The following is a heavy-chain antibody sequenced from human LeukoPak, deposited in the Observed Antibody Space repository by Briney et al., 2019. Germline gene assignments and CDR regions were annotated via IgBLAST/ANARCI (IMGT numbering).Heavy chain of an antibody. Sequence: ASVKVSCKASGGTFSSYAFNWVRQAPGQGLEWMGRIIPILGIANYAQKFQGRVTITADKSTSTAYMGLSSLRSEDTAVYYCARYPTIAKHDAFDIWGQGTMVTVSS. J-gene: IGHJ3*02. V-gene: IGHV1-69*04. CDR2: IIPILGIA. CDR3: ARYPTIAKHDAFDI. D-gene: IGHD3-9*01. CDR1: GGTFSSYA.